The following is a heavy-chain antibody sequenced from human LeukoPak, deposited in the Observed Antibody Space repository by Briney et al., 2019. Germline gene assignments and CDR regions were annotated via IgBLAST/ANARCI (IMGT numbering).Heavy chain of an antibody. CDR3: ARDFCSGGTCYARGYFDY. Sequence: ASVKVSCKASGYTFTSYGISWVRQAPGQGLEWMGWISTYHGSTNYAQKLQGRVTMTTDTSTSTAYMELRSLRSDDTAVYYCARDFCSGGTCYARGYFDYWGQGTLVTVPS. D-gene: IGHD2-15*01. CDR1: GYTFTSYG. V-gene: IGHV1-18*01. CDR2: ISTYHGST. J-gene: IGHJ4*02.